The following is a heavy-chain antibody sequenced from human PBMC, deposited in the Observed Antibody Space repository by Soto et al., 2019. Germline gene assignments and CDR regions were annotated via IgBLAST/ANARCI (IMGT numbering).Heavy chain of an antibody. V-gene: IGHV4-39*01. CDR3: ASGKGVDGSHYLDN. J-gene: IGHJ4*02. CDR1: TNSLSDSASY. D-gene: IGHD1-26*01. CDR2: IYYSANT. Sequence: QLQLQESGPGLVKASETLSLTCSVSTNSLSDSASYWGWIRQPPGKGLEWIGTIYYSANTYHNPSLKRRVTLSLDKPKKQFSLNLSSVTAADTAVYYCASGKGVDGSHYLDNWGQGTLVTVSS.